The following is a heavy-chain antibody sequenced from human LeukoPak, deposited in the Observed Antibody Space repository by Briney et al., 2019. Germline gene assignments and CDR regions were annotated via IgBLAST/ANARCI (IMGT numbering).Heavy chain of an antibody. Sequence: GGSLRLSCAASGFTVSSNYMSWVRQAPGKGLEWVSAISGSGGSTYYADSVKGRFTISRDNSKNTLYLQMNSLRAEDTAVYYCAKPYCSGGSCPYAFDIWGQGTMVTVSS. CDR3: AKPYCSGGSCPYAFDI. J-gene: IGHJ3*02. CDR2: ISGSGGST. V-gene: IGHV3-23*01. D-gene: IGHD2-15*01. CDR1: GFTVSSNY.